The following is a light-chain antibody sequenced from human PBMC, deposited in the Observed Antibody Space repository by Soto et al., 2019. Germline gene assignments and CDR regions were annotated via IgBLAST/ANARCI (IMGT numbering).Light chain of an antibody. Sequence: QSSLTQPASVSGSPGQSITMSCTGTISDIGNYDFVSWYQQVPGTAPKAMIYEVSSRPSGVSNRFSGSKYGNTASLTISGLQAEDEAYYYCSSYTTSTSFILFGGGTKVTVL. CDR2: EVS. CDR1: ISDIGNYDF. J-gene: IGLJ2*01. V-gene: IGLV2-14*01. CDR3: SSYTTSTSFIL.